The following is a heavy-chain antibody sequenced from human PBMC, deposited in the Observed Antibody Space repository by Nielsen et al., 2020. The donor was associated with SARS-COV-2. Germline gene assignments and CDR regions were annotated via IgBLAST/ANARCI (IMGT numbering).Heavy chain of an antibody. J-gene: IGHJ6*03. V-gene: IGHV5-10-1*01. CDR2: IEPSDSYV. CDR3: ARYASEYYYYYYMDV. Sequence: GESLKISCQGFGYSFTSYWIGWVRQMPGKGLEWMGRIEPSDSYVDYSPSFQGHVAISADKSISTAYLQWSSLKASDTAMYYCARYASEYYYYYYMDVWGTGTTVTVPS. D-gene: IGHD2-2*01. CDR1: GYSFTSYW.